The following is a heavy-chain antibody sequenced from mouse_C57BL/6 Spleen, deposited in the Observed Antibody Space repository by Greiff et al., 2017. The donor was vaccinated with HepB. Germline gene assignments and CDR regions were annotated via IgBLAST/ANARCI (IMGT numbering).Heavy chain of an antibody. CDR1: GFNIKDDY. D-gene: IGHD1-1*01. V-gene: IGHV14-4*01. CDR2: IDPENGDT. CDR3: TTCSSYEGYYLDY. Sequence: VQLKQSGAELVRPGASVKLSCTASGFNIKDDYMHWVKQRPEQGLEWIGWIDPENGDTEYASKFQGKATIPADTSSNTAYLQLSSLTSEDTAVYYCTTCSSYEGYYLDYWGQGTTLTVSS. J-gene: IGHJ2*01.